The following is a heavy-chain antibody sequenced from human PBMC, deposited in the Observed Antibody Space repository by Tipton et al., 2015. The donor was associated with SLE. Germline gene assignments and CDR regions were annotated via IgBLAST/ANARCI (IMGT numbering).Heavy chain of an antibody. D-gene: IGHD6-19*01. Sequence: QLVQSGAEVKKPGTSVKVSCKASGFTFTSYGISWVRQAPGQGLEWMGWISAYNGNTDYAQKLQGRVTMTTDTSTSTAYMELRSLRSEDTAVYYCAIAVAGTLFFDYWGQGALVTVSS. J-gene: IGHJ4*02. CDR1: GFTFTSYG. CDR2: ISAYNGNT. V-gene: IGHV1-18*01. CDR3: AIAVAGTLFFDY.